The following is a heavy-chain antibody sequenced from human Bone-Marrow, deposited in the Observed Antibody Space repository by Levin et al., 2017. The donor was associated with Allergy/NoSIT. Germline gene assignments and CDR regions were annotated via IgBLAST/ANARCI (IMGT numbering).Heavy chain of an antibody. D-gene: IGHD3/OR15-3a*01. CDR3: ARGLGLFDY. V-gene: IGHV4-61*01. CDR2: IYYSGST. Sequence: SETLSLTXXXPVGSLSRGSYYRSWIRQPPGKGLEWIGYIYYSGSTNYNPSLKSRVTISVDTSKNQFSLKLSSVTAADTAVYYCARGLGLFDYWGQGTLVTVSS. J-gene: IGHJ4*02. CDR1: VGSLSRGSYY.